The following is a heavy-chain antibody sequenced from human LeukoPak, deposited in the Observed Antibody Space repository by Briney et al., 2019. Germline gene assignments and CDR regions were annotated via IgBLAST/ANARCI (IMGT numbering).Heavy chain of an antibody. CDR1: GGSISSGSYY. V-gene: IGHV4-61*02. D-gene: IGHD3-9*01. J-gene: IGHJ6*03. CDR2: IYTSGSN. CDR3: ARGWGVLRYFDWLLYRYQLSSVDYYYMDV. Sequence: SETLSLTCTVSGGSISSGSYYWSWIRQPAGKGLEWIGRIYTSGSNNYNPSLKSRVTISVDTSKNQFSLKLSSVTAADTAVYYCARGWGVLRYFDWLLYRYQLSSVDYYYMDVWGKGTTVTISS.